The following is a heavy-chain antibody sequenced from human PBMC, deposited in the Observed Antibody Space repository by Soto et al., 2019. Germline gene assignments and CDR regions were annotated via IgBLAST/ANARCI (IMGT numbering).Heavy chain of an antibody. V-gene: IGHV4-61*05. CDR1: GGSISSSSYY. Sequence: PSETLSLTCTVSGGSISSSSYYWSWIRQPPGKGLEWIGYIYYSGSTNYNPSLKSRVTISVDTSKNQFSLKLSSVTAADTAVYYCARLLYGLGSWFDPWGQGTLVTVSS. CDR2: IYYSGST. J-gene: IGHJ5*02. D-gene: IGHD3-10*01. CDR3: ARLLYGLGSWFDP.